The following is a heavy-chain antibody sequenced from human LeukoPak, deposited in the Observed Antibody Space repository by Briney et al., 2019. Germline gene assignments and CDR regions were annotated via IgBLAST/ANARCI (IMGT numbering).Heavy chain of an antibody. Sequence: GGSLRLSCAASGFTFSSFGMNWVRRAPGKGLECVSYISGDGSTIYYADSVRGRFTISRDNAQNSLYLQMNSLRVEDTAVYYCARGGSGLYEPLDYWGQGTLVTVSS. CDR1: GFTFSSFG. J-gene: IGHJ4*02. V-gene: IGHV3-48*04. CDR3: ARGGSGLYEPLDY. D-gene: IGHD6-19*01. CDR2: ISGDGSTI.